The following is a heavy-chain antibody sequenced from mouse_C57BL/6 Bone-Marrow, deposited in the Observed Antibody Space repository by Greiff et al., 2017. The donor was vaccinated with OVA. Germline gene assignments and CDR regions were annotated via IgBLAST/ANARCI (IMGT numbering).Heavy chain of an antibody. J-gene: IGHJ2*01. CDR2: ISSGGSYT. Sequence: EVKLVESGGDLVKPGGSLKLSCAASGFTFSSYGMSWVRQTPDKRLEWVATISSGGSYTYYPDSVKGRFTISRDNAKNTLYLQMSSLKSEDTAMYYCARHYYDYDVDYWGQGTTLTVSS. D-gene: IGHD2-4*01. V-gene: IGHV5-6*01. CDR1: GFTFSSYG. CDR3: ARHYYDYDVDY.